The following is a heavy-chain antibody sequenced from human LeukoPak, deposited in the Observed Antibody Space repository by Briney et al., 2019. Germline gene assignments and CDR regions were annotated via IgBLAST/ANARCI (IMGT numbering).Heavy chain of an antibody. J-gene: IGHJ5*02. V-gene: IGHV1-46*01. Sequence: GASVKVSCKASGYTFTSYYLHWVRQAPGQGLEWMGIINPSGGSTSSAQKFQGRVTMTRDTSTTTVYMELSSLRSEDTAVYYCARGGGPDYYDSSGYHTLEFDPWGQGTLVTVSS. CDR1: GYTFTSYY. CDR2: INPSGGST. D-gene: IGHD3-22*01. CDR3: ARGGGPDYYDSSGYHTLEFDP.